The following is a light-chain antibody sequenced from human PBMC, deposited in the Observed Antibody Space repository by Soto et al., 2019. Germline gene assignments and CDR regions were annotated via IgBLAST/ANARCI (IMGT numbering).Light chain of an antibody. CDR3: QQRHMWPIT. CDR1: QSFRGL. Sequence: EVVLTQSPVTLSLSPGERATLSCRASQSFRGLLAWYKQKPGQAXRLLIYDAYNRATGIPPRFSGSGSGTDLTLTISSLEPEDSEVYYCQQRHMWPITFGQGTRLEIK. CDR2: DAY. V-gene: IGKV3-11*01. J-gene: IGKJ5*01.